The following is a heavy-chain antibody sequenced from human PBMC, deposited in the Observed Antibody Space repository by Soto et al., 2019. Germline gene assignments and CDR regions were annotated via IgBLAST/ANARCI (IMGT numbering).Heavy chain of an antibody. V-gene: IGHV4-31*03. CDR1: GGSISRGGYY. D-gene: IGHD6-19*01. J-gene: IGHJ4*02. CDR3: AIDRGWPFLFDY. CDR2: IYHTGST. Sequence: QVELQESGPGLVKPSQTLSLTCTVSGGSISRGGYYWSWIRQHPGKGLEWIGYIYHTGSTYYNPSLKSRVTISVDTSKNQFSLKVTSVTAADTAVYYCAIDRGWPFLFDYWGQGVLVTVSS.